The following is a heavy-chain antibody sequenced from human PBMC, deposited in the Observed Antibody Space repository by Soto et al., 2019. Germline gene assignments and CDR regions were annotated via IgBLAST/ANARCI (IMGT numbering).Heavy chain of an antibody. Sequence: QVQLQESGPGLVQPSETLSLTCTVSGDSIFNYYWNWIRQPPGRELEWIGFTHHSGNAMYNPSLKSRITMSVDTSKNQFSLKLSSVTAADTAVYYCARWGESRSSTQVVAFDVWGQGAMVTVSS. CDR1: GDSIFNYY. D-gene: IGHD3-16*01. J-gene: IGHJ3*01. V-gene: IGHV4-59*01. CDR2: THHSGNA. CDR3: ARWGESRSSTQVVAFDV.